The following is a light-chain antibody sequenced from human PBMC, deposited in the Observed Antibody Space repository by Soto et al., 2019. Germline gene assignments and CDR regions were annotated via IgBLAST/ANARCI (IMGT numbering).Light chain of an antibody. CDR1: SSNIGSNY. J-gene: IGLJ2*01. CDR3: AAWDDSLSGLVV. CDR2: RNN. V-gene: IGLV1-47*01. Sequence: QSVLTQPPSASGTPRQRVTISCSGSSSNIGSNYVYWYQQLPGTAPKLLIYRNNQRPSGVPDRFSGSKSGTSASLAISGRRSEDEADYYCAAWDDSLSGLVVFGGGTKVTVL.